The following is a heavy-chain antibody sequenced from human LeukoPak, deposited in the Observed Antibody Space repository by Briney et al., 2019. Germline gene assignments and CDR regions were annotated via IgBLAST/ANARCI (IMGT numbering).Heavy chain of an antibody. CDR3: ARVEGDTEKKDYYFDY. Sequence: GGSLRLSCTVSGFTVSSNSMSWVRQAPGKGLEWVSGINWNGGSTGYADSVKGRFTISRDNAKNSLYLQMNSLRAEDTALYYCARVEGDTEKKDYYFDYWGQGTLVTVSS. CDR1: GFTVSSNS. V-gene: IGHV3-20*04. D-gene: IGHD2-21*01. CDR2: INWNGGST. J-gene: IGHJ4*02.